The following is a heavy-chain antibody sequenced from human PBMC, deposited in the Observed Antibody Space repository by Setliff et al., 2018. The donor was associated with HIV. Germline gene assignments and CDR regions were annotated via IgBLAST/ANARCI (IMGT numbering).Heavy chain of an antibody. CDR1: GGSISYYH. J-gene: IGHJ4*02. CDR3: ARSIYGSGSYPLDY. V-gene: IGHV4-4*07. D-gene: IGHD3-10*01. CDR2: IYYTGFT. Sequence: KSSETLSLTCSVSGGSISYYHWSWIRQPAGKGLEWIGRIYYTGFTDYNPSLKSRLTMSVDTSKNQFSLKLSSVTAADTAVYFCARSIYGSGSYPLDYWGQGILVTVS.